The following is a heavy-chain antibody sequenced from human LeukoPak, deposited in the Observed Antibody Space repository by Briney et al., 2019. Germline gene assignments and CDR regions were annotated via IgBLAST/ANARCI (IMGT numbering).Heavy chain of an antibody. Sequence: ASVKVSCKASGYTFTGYYMHWVRQAPGQGLEWMGRINPNSGGTNYAQKFQGRVTMTRDTSTSTVYMELSSLRSEDTAVYYCARDYHGSGSLTTFDSWGQGTLVTVSS. CDR3: ARDYHGSGSLTTFDS. V-gene: IGHV1-2*06. J-gene: IGHJ4*02. D-gene: IGHD3-10*01. CDR1: GYTFTGYY. CDR2: INPNSGGT.